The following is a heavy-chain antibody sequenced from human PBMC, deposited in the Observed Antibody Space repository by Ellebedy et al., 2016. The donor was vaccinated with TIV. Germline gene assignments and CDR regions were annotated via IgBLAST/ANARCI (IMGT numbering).Heavy chain of an antibody. CDR3: ARAPYVCSKSCYLPQYYYYGIDV. J-gene: IGHJ6*02. CDR1: GYTCASYL. V-gene: IGHV1-18*01. D-gene: IGHD2-2*01. CDR2: LSSYNCNT. Sequence: ASVKVSCKASGYTCASYLISWVRQAPGQFHEWMGSLSSYNCNTNYAQKLQGRVTMTTDTSTSTAYMELRSLRSDDTAVYYCARAPYVCSKSCYLPQYYYYGIDVWGQGTTVTVSS.